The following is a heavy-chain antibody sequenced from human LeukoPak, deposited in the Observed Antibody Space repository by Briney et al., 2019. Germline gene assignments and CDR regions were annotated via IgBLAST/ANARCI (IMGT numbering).Heavy chain of an antibody. V-gene: IGHV3-7*01. CDR1: GFTFSNYW. Sequence: GGSLRLSCVASGFTFSNYWMTWFRQTPGKGLEWVGNINQDGSEKYYLDSVRGRFTISRDNAKNSLYLQMNSLRVEDTAIYYCATIDYWGQGTLVTVSS. CDR2: INQDGSEK. J-gene: IGHJ4*02. CDR3: ATIDY.